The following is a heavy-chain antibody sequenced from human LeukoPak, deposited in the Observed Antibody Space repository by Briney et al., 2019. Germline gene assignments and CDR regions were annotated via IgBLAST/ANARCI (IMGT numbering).Heavy chain of an antibody. CDR1: GFTFGSYA. J-gene: IGHJ4*02. CDR2: ISYDGSNY. CDR3: AKEAYSGSYLDY. V-gene: IGHV3-30*18. Sequence: GGSLRLSCAASGFTFGSYAMSWVRQAPGKGLEWVALISYDGSNYYYADSVKGRFTISRDNSKNTLYLQMNSLRAEDTAVYYCAKEAYSGSYLDYWGQGTLVTVSS. D-gene: IGHD1-26*01.